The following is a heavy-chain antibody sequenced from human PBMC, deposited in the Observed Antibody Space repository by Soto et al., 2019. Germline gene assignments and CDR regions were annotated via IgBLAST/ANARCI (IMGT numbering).Heavy chain of an antibody. V-gene: IGHV1-69*02. CDR1: GGTFSSYT. D-gene: IGHD2-2*01. J-gene: IGHJ4*02. CDR3: AIMEDQLLTYFDY. Sequence: QVQLVQSGAEVKKPGSSVKVSCKASGGTFSSYTISWVRQAPGQGLEWMGRIIPILGIANYAQKFQGRVTITADKSTSTAYMELSSLRSEDTAVYYCAIMEDQLLTYFDYWGQGTLVTVSS. CDR2: IIPILGIA.